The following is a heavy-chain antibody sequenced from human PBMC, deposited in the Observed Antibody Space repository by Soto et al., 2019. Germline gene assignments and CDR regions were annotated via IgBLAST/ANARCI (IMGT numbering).Heavy chain of an antibody. CDR2: ISWNSGNI. Sequence: EVQLVESGGDLVQPGRSLRLSCAASGFTFDDYAMHWVRQAPGKGLEWVSGISWNSGNIGYADSVKGRFTISRDNANNSLYLQMSSLGAEDTALYYCVKDMSPGEVSRPDYMDVWGKGTTVTVSS. CDR3: VKDMSPGEVSRPDYMDV. J-gene: IGHJ6*03. D-gene: IGHD3-16*01. V-gene: IGHV3-9*01. CDR1: GFTFDDYA.